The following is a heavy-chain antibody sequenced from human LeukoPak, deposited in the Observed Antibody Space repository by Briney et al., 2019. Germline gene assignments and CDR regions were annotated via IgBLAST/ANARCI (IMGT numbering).Heavy chain of an antibody. V-gene: IGHV4-30-4*08. CDR2: IYYSGST. D-gene: IGHD3-22*01. CDR1: GGSISSNY. Sequence: KTSETLSLTCTVSGGSISSNYWSWIRQPPGKGLEWIGYIYYSGSTYYNPSLKSRVTISVDTSKNQFSLKLSSVTAADTAVYYCARENLGYYYDSSGYYDPALWGQGTLVTVSS. CDR3: ARENLGYYYDSSGYYDPAL. J-gene: IGHJ4*02.